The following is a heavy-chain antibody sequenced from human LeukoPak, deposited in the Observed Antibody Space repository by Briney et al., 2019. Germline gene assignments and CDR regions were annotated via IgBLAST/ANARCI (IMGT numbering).Heavy chain of an antibody. V-gene: IGHV3-7*01. J-gene: IGHJ4*02. Sequence: GGSLRLSCAASGFTFNHYWMSWVRQARGKGLEWVANIKQDGSEKYYVDSVKGRFTISRDNAKNSLYLQMNSLRSEDTAVYYCARDCSGNTCYRAGYWGQGTLVTVSS. CDR2: IKQDGSEK. CDR3: ARDCSGNTCYRAGY. D-gene: IGHD2-2*01. CDR1: GFTFNHYW.